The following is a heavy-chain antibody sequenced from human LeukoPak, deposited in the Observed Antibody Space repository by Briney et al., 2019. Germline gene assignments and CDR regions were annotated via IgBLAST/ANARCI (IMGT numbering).Heavy chain of an antibody. Sequence: GGSLRLSCAASGFTLSCHSMNWVRQAPGKGLEWVSSISSSSSYIYYADSVKGRFTISRDNAKNSLYLQMNSLRAEDTAVYYCERAAENYGGRFDSWGQGTLVTVSS. CDR2: ISSSSSYI. CDR1: GFTLSCHS. D-gene: IGHD3-16*01. V-gene: IGHV3-21*01. J-gene: IGHJ4*02. CDR3: ERAAENYGGRFDS.